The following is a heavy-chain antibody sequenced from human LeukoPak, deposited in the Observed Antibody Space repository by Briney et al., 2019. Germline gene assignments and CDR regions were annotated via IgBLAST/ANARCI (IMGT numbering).Heavy chain of an antibody. J-gene: IGHJ6*02. CDR2: VYHSGGT. CDR3: ARVGRTRGYDFWSGLIYGMDV. V-gene: IGHV4-39*07. CDR1: GDSITNSRFY. D-gene: IGHD3-3*01. Sequence: SETLSLTCTVSGDSITNSRFYWGWIRQPPGKGLEWIGSVYHSGGTYHSPSLKSRLTISVDTSKNQFSLKLSSVTAADTAVYYCARVGRTRGYDFWSGLIYGMDVWGQGTTVTVSS.